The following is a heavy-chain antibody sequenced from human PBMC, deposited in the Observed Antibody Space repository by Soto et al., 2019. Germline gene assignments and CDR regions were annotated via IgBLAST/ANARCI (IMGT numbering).Heavy chain of an antibody. CDR2: ISAYNGNT. V-gene: IGHV1-18*01. CDR3: ARDSEFADCWRGYYTATIGWFDP. Sequence: ASVKVSCKASGYTFTSYGISWVRQAPGQGLEWMGWISAYNGNTNYAQKLQGRVTMTTDTSTSTAYMELRSLRSDDTAVYYCARDSEFADCWRGYYTATIGWFDPWGQGTLVTVSS. D-gene: IGHD3-3*01. CDR1: GYTFTSYG. J-gene: IGHJ5*02.